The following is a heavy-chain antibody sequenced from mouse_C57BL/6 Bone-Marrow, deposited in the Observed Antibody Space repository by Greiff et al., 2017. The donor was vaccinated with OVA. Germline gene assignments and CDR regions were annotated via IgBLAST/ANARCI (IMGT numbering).Heavy chain of an antibody. CDR3: ASPYYYGSPHYYAMDY. CDR1: GFTFSSYA. D-gene: IGHD1-1*01. Sequence: EVKVVESGGGLVKPGGSLKLSCAASGFTFSSYAMSWVRQTPEKRLEWVATISDGGSYTYYPDNVKGRFTISRDNAKNNLYLQMSHLKSEDTAMYYCASPYYYGSPHYYAMDYWGQGTSVTVSS. CDR2: ISDGGSYT. J-gene: IGHJ4*01. V-gene: IGHV5-4*03.